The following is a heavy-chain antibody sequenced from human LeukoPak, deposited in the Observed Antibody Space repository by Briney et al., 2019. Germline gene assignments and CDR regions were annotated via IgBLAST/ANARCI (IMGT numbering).Heavy chain of an antibody. Sequence: ASVKVSCKTSGYTFSSYDINWVRQATGQGLEWMGWMNANSGDTGYAQKFQDRVTMTRNTSKSTAYMELSSLSSEDTAVYYCARTRGYSLGYSDYWGQGTLVTVSS. J-gene: IGHJ4*02. D-gene: IGHD5-18*01. CDR1: GYTFSSYD. CDR2: MNANSGDT. CDR3: ARTRGYSLGYSDY. V-gene: IGHV1-8*01.